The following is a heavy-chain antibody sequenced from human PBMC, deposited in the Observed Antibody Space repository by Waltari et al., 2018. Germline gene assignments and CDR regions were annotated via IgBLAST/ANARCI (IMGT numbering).Heavy chain of an antibody. CDR1: GYSIGSGYY. V-gene: IGHV4-38-2*02. CDR2: IYHSGST. D-gene: IGHD3-22*01. J-gene: IGHJ4*02. CDR3: ARIETDSSGYYAAPAFDY. Sequence: QVQLQESGPGLVKPSETLSLTCTVSGYSIGSGYYWGWLRQPPGKGLEWIGSIYHSGSTYYNPSLKSRVTISVDTSKNQFSLKLSSVTAADTAVYYCARIETDSSGYYAAPAFDYWGQGTLVTVSS.